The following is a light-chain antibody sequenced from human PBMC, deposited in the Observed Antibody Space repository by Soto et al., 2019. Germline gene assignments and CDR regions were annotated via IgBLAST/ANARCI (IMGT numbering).Light chain of an antibody. CDR3: AAGDDSLNGLV. Sequence: QSVLTQPPSASGTPGQRVTISCSGSSSNIGSNTVNWYQQLPGTAPKLLIYNNNQRPSGVADRFSGSKAGTSASLAISGLQSEDEADYYRAAGDDSLNGLVFGTGTKLTVL. J-gene: IGLJ1*01. CDR1: SSNIGSNT. CDR2: NNN. V-gene: IGLV1-44*01.